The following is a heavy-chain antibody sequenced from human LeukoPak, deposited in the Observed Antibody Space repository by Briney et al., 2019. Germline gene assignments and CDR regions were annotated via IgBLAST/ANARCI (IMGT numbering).Heavy chain of an antibody. CDR1: GYSFTSYW. Sequence: GESLKISCKGSGYSFTSYWIGWVRQMPGKGLEWVGIIYPGDSDTRYSPSFQGQVTISVDKSISTAYLQWSSLKASDTAMYYCATTSHYYCSSTSCPFDYWGQGTLVTVSS. CDR2: IYPGDSDT. D-gene: IGHD2-2*01. V-gene: IGHV5-51*01. J-gene: IGHJ4*02. CDR3: ATTSHYYCSSTSCPFDY.